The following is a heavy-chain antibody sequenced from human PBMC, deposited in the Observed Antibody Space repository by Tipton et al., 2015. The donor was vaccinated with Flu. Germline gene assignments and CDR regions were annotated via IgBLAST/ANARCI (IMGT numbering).Heavy chain of an antibody. Sequence: LRLSCAASGFTFSSYSMNWVRQAPGKGLEWIGEINHSGSTNYNPSLKSRVTISVDTSKNQFSLKLSSVTAADTAVYYCARGLGIRFLEWAGKYGMDVWGQGTTVTVSS. D-gene: IGHD3-3*01. CDR1: GFTFSSYS. J-gene: IGHJ6*02. CDR2: INHSGST. CDR3: ARGLGIRFLEWAGKYGMDV. V-gene: IGHV4-34*01.